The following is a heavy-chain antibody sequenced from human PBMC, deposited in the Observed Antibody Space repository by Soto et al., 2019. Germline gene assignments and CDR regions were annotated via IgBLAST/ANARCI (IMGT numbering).Heavy chain of an antibody. CDR3: ASCGYSYGPPPKTYGMDV. Sequence: GGSLRLSCAASGFTFNSYAMSWVRQAPGKGLEWVSAISGSGGSTYYADSVKGRFTISRDNSKNTLYLQMNSLRAEDTAVYYCASCGYSYGPPPKTYGMDVRGQGTTVTVSS. CDR1: GFTFNSYA. J-gene: IGHJ6*02. V-gene: IGHV3-23*01. D-gene: IGHD5-18*01. CDR2: ISGSGGST.